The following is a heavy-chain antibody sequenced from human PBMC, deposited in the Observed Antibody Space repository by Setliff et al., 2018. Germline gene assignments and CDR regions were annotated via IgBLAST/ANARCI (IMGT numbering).Heavy chain of an antibody. CDR1: GDSMSFSY. J-gene: IGHJ4*02. CDR3: ARDLGHGGNSDY. CDR2: IYYSGST. Sequence: KTSETLSLTCSVSGDSMSFSYWSWIRQPPGKGLEWIGYIYYSGSTDSHPSLKSRVSISIDTSKNQFSLNVRSVTAADTAVYYCARDLGHGGNSDYWGQGIQVTVSS. V-gene: IGHV4-59*01. D-gene: IGHD2-21*02.